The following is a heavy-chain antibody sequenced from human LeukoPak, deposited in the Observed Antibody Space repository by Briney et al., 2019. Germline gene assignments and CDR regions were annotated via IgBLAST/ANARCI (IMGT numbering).Heavy chain of an antibody. CDR1: GFTFSSYS. CDR3: TTPAAGPRAEYSQH. D-gene: IGHD6-13*01. Sequence: GGSLRLSCAASGFTFSSYSMDWVRQAPGKGLEWVSSISDSSVYIYSADSVKGRFATSRDNAKNSLYLQMNSLRAEDTAVYYCTTPAAGPRAEYSQHWGQGTLVTVSS. V-gene: IGHV3-21*01. J-gene: IGHJ1*01. CDR2: ISDSSVYI.